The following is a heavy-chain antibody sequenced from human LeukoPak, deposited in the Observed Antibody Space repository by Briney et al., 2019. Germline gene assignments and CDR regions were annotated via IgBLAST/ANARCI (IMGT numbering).Heavy chain of an antibody. D-gene: IGHD5-12*01. Sequence: GGSLRLSCAASQFTFSNYDMSWVRPAPGRGLEWVSVVNSGSSSTSYADSVKGRFTISRDNSENTVYLQMNSLRAEDTAVYYCAKRGSGRYFDYWGQGTLVTVSS. CDR2: VNSGSSST. CDR1: QFTFSNYD. V-gene: IGHV3-23*03. CDR3: AKRGSGRYFDY. J-gene: IGHJ4*02.